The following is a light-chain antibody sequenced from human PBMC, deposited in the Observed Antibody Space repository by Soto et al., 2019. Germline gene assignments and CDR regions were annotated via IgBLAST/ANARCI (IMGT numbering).Light chain of an antibody. CDR1: SSNIGSNA. Sequence: QSVLTQPPSASGTPGQRVTISCSGSSSNIGSNAVNWYQQLPGTAPKLLIYRTSQRPSGVPDRFSGSKSGASASLAISGLQSEDGAEYYCATWDDSLNGYVFGTGTNVTV. CDR3: ATWDDSLNGYV. V-gene: IGLV1-44*01. CDR2: RTS. J-gene: IGLJ1*01.